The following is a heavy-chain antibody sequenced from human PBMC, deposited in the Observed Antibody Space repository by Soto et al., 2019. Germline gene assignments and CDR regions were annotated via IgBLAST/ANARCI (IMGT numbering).Heavy chain of an antibody. V-gene: IGHV4-59*01. CDR3: ARAPSYYYDSSGYYYAFDI. CDR1: GGSISSYY. CDR2: IYYSGST. J-gene: IGHJ3*02. Sequence: SSETLSLTCTVSGGSISSYYWSWIRQPPGKGLEWIGYIYYSGSTNYNPSLKSRVTISVDTSKNQFSLKLSSVTAADTAVYYCARAPSYYYDSSGYYYAFDIWGQGTMVTVS. D-gene: IGHD3-22*01.